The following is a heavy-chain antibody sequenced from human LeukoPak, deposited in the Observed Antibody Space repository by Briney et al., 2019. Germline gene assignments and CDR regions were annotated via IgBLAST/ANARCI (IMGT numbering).Heavy chain of an antibody. CDR3: ARDGYCSSTSCYSGFDP. CDR1: GFTVSSNY. J-gene: IGHJ5*02. Sequence: GGSLRLSCAASGFTVSSNYMGWDRQAPGKGLEWVSVIYSGGSTYYSDSVKGRFTISRDNSKNTLYLQMNSLRAEDTAVYYCARDGYCSSTSCYSGFDPWGQGTLVTVSS. V-gene: IGHV3-53*01. CDR2: IYSGGST. D-gene: IGHD2-2*01.